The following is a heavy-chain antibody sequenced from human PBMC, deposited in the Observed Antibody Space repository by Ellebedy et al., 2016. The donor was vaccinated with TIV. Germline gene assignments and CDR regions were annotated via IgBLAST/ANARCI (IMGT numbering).Heavy chain of an antibody. V-gene: IGHV1-18*04. CDR1: GYTFRDHG. Sequence: ASVKVSCKTSGYTFRDHGISWLRLAPGRGLEWLGWVTPYDGQVEYAKNIQDRVSVTVDTSMNTVHMELRSLTSDDTAVYYCARDRFRTRLVSLYYYGIEFWGQGTSVTVSS. D-gene: IGHD3-10*01. CDR2: VTPYDGQV. CDR3: ARDRFRTRLVSLYYYGIEF. J-gene: IGHJ6*02.